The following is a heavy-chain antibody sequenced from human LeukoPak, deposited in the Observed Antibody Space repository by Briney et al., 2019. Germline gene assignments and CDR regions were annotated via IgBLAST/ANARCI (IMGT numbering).Heavy chain of an antibody. J-gene: IGHJ4*02. CDR2: IRYDGSNK. D-gene: IGHD5-18*01. CDR3: AKSIDALQLWILTDY. CDR1: GFTFSTYD. V-gene: IGHV3-30*02. Sequence: GGSLRLSCAASGFTFSTYDMTWVRQAPGKGLEWVAFIRYDGSNKYYADSVKGRFTISRDNSKNTLYLQINSLRSEDTAVYHCAKSIDALQLWILTDYWGQGTLVTVSS.